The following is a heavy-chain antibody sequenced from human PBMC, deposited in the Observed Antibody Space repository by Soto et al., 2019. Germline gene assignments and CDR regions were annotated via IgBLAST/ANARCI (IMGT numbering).Heavy chain of an antibody. D-gene: IGHD3-22*01. CDR1: GGSLSSGGYS. CDR3: ARTVYYSDSSGYYAAKFDS. J-gene: IGHJ4*02. V-gene: IGHV4-30-2*01. CDR2: IYHTEST. Sequence: QLQLQESGSGLVKPSQTLSLTCTVSGGSLSSGGYSWSWIRQPPGKGLEWIGYIYHTESTYYNPSLKSRVTISVDRSKNQFSLKLSSVTAADTAVYYCARTVYYSDSSGYYAAKFDSWGQGTLVTVSS.